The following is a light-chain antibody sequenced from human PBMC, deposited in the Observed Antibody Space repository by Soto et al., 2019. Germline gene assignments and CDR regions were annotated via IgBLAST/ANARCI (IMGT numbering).Light chain of an antibody. CDR2: MGTGGFVG. V-gene: IGLV9-49*03. CDR3: AADHDTGNNYVWV. CDR1: SGFSNYH. J-gene: IGLJ3*02. Sequence: QPVLTQPPSASASRGASVTLTCTLSSGFSNYHVDWYQQRPGKGPRFVMRMGTGGFVGSKGADIADRFSVLDSGLNRFLTIKNIQDEDEGVYDCAADHDTGNNYVWVFGGGTKLTVL.